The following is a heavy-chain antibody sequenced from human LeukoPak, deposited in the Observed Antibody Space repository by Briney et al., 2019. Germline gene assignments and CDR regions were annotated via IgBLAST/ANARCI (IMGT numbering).Heavy chain of an antibody. J-gene: IGHJ4*02. D-gene: IGHD5-18*01. V-gene: IGHV3-7*04. CDR1: GFTFSDYW. CDR2: IQQDGSEK. Sequence: GGSLRLSCAASGFTFSDYWMSWVRQAPGKGLEWVANIQQDGSEKYYVDSVKGRFTISRDNAKKSLFLQVSSLRGEDTAVYYCARDRGFSYGIDFWGQGTLVTVSS. CDR3: ARDRGFSYGIDF.